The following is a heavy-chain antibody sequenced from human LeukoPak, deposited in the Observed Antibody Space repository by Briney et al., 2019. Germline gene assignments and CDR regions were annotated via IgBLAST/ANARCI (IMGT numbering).Heavy chain of an antibody. J-gene: IGHJ4*02. V-gene: IGHV3-11*01. CDR3: ASQTDY. Sequence: GGSLRLSCAASGFTFRDYHMNWIRQAPGKGLEWVPYISPGGDATYFADSVKGRFTISRDNAKNSLYLQMNSLRAEDTAVYYCASQTDYWGQGTLVTVSS. CDR2: ISPGGDAT. CDR1: GFTFRDYH.